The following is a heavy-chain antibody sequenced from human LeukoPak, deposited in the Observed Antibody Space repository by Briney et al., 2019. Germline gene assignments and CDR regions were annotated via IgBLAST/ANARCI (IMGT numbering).Heavy chain of an antibody. Sequence: GGSLRLSCAASGITVSTNYMSWVRQAPGKGLEWVSIAFSDGRTFYADSVKGRFTISRDSSKNTVFLQMNSLRAEDTAVYYCARGDFDYWGQGTLVTVSS. CDR1: GITVSTNY. CDR3: ARGDFDY. J-gene: IGHJ4*02. V-gene: IGHV3-53*01. CDR2: AFSDGRT.